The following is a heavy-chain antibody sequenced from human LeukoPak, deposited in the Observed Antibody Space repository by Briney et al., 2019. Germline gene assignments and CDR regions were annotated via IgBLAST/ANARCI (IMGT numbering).Heavy chain of an antibody. CDR2: IWYDGSNE. Sequence: GGSLRLPCAASGFTFSSYGMHWVRQAPGKGLEWVAVIWYDGSNEYYADSVKGRFTISRDNSKNTLYLQMNSLRAEDTAVYYCARMEAGALDYWGQGTLVTVSS. CDR1: GFTFSSYG. V-gene: IGHV3-33*08. J-gene: IGHJ4*02. CDR3: ARMEAGALDY. D-gene: IGHD3-3*02.